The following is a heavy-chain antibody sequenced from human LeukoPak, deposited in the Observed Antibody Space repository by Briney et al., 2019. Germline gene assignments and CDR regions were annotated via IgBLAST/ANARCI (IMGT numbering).Heavy chain of an antibody. CDR1: GYTFTDYY. V-gene: IGHV1-2*02. Sequence: ASVKGSCKASGYTFTDYYFRWVRQAPGQGLEWMGWFNPNSGATQYAQKFQGRVTMTRVTSITTAYMELTRLTSDDTAVYYCARAVVATFATDYWGHGTLVTVTS. J-gene: IGHJ4*01. CDR2: FNPNSGAT. D-gene: IGHD5-12*01. CDR3: ARAVVATFATDY.